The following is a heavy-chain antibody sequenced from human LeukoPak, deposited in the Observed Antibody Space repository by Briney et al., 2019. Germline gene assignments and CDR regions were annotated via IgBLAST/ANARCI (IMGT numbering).Heavy chain of an antibody. J-gene: IGHJ5*02. V-gene: IGHV4-59*08. Sequence: SETLSLTCTVSGGSISSYYWNWIRQPAWKGLEWIGYIYYSGSTNYNPSLKSRVTISVDTSKNQFSLKVSSVTAADTAMYYCARHAPNWFDPWGQGTLVTVSS. CDR3: ARHAPNWFDP. CDR1: GGSISSYY. CDR2: IYYSGST.